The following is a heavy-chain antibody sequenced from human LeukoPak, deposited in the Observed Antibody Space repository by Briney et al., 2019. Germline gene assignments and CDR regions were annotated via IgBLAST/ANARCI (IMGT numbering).Heavy chain of an antibody. J-gene: IGHJ4*02. Sequence: SETLSLTCTVSGGSLSSYYWSWLRQPPGKGLEGIGDIYYSGSTNYNPSLKSRVTISVDTSKNQFSLKLSSVTAADTAVYYWARRHFGELSPFDYGGQGTLVTVSS. D-gene: IGHD3-10*01. CDR1: GGSLSSYY. CDR3: ARRHFGELSPFDY. CDR2: IYYSGST. V-gene: IGHV4-59*08.